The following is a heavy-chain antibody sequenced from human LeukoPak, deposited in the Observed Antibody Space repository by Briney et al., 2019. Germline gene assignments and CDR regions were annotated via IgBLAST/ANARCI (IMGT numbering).Heavy chain of an antibody. CDR3: ARDHCDDAACYPFDR. CDR2: VYLGGST. Sequence: SETLSLTCNVSGASFNYYYWSWIRQPAGKGLEWIGRVYLGGSTNYNPSLKSRVMMSLDKASNQFSLRLSSVTAADTAIYYCARDHCDDAACYPFDRWGQGTRVTVSS. CDR1: GASFNYYY. V-gene: IGHV4-4*07. J-gene: IGHJ4*02. D-gene: IGHD2-21*01.